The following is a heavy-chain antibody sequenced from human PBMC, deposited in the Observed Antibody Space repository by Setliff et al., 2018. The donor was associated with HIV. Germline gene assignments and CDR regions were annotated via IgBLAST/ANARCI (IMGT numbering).Heavy chain of an antibody. V-gene: IGHV3-11*06. Sequence: GGSLRLSCAASGFTVSSNYMSWIRQAPGKGLEWVSYISSSSSSYTNYADSVKGRFTISRDNAKNSLYLQMNSLRAEDTAVYYCARAASYYYYYMDVWGKGTTVTVSS. J-gene: IGHJ6*03. CDR2: ISSSSSSYT. CDR1: GFTVSSNY. CDR3: ARAASYYYYYMDV.